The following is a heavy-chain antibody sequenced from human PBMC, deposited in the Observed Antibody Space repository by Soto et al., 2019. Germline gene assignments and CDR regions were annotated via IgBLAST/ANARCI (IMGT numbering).Heavy chain of an antibody. CDR3: VLYCSSTSCYGQWDY. CDR2: IYYSGTT. J-gene: IGHJ4*02. CDR1: GASITNYY. Sequence: KTSETLSLTCTVSGASITNYYWSWIRQSPGKGLEWIGYIYYSGTTNYNPSLKSRVTTSLGTSRNQFSLNLKSVTAADTAVYYCVLYCSSTSCYGQWDYWGQGTLVTVSS. V-gene: IGHV4-59*01. D-gene: IGHD2-2*01.